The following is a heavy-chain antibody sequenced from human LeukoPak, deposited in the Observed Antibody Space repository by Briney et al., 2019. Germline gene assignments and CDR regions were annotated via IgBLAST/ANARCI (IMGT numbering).Heavy chain of an antibody. V-gene: IGHV3-23*01. CDR2: ISGSGGST. J-gene: IGHJ6*03. Sequence: GGTLRLSCAASGFTFSSYGMSWVRQAPGKGLEWVSAISGSGGSTYYADSVKGRFTISRDNSKNTLYLQMNSLRAEDTAVYYCAKGRSSGPYYYYMDVWGKGTTITISS. D-gene: IGHD6-19*01. CDR1: GFTFSSYG. CDR3: AKGRSSGPYYYYMDV.